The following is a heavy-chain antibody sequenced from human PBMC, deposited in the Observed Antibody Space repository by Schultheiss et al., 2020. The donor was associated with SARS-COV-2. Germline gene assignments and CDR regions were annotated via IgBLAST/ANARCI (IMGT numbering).Heavy chain of an antibody. Sequence: GGSLRLSCAASGFTFSSYAMSWVRQAPGKGLEYVSAISSNGGSTYYANSVKGRFTISRDNSKNTLYLQMNSLRAEDTAVYYCARGYCSSTSCHGAFDIWGQGTMVTVSS. V-gene: IGHV3-64*01. CDR2: ISSNGGST. J-gene: IGHJ3*02. D-gene: IGHD2-2*01. CDR3: ARGYCSSTSCHGAFDI. CDR1: GFTFSSYA.